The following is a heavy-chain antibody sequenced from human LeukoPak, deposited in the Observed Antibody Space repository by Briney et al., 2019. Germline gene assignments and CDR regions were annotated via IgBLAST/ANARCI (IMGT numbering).Heavy chain of an antibody. CDR2: IYHSGST. V-gene: IGHV4-38-2*02. Sequence: SETLSLTCTVSGYSISSGYYWGWIRQPPGKGLEWIGSIYHSGSTYYNPSLKSRVTISGDTSKNQFSLKLSSVTAADTAVYYCARPQDFGLTGMNAFDIWGQGTMVTVSS. CDR3: ARPQDFGLTGMNAFDI. D-gene: IGHD7-27*01. CDR1: GYSISSGYY. J-gene: IGHJ3*02.